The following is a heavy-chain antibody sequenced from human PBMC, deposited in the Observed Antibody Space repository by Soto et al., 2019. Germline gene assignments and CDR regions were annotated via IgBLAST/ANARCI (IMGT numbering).Heavy chain of an antibody. CDR1: GFTFSSYA. CDR3: AKDPRAVVAANVPFVY. Sequence: GGSLRLSCAASGFTFSSYAMSWVRQAPGKGLEWVSAISGSGGSTYYANTVKGQFTITRDNSKNKLYLQMKIMRAEDTAVYYCAKDPRAVVAANVPFVYWGQGTLVTVSS. D-gene: IGHD2-15*01. J-gene: IGHJ4*02. V-gene: IGHV3-23*01. CDR2: ISGSGGST.